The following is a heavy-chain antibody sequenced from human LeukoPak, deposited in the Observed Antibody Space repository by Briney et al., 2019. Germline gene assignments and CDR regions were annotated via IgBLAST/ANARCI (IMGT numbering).Heavy chain of an antibody. CDR1: DASFSGYY. CDR2: IHPSGSP. V-gene: IGHV4-34*01. CDR3: SRGGDASKAGKY. J-gene: IGHJ4*02. D-gene: IGHD3-10*01. Sequence: NASETLSLTCAIYDASFSGYYWSWIRQPPGKGLEWIGEIHPSGSPSSNPSLESRTIISVDASKNQFSLILNSVTAADTALYFCSRGGDASKAGKYWGQGALVTVSS.